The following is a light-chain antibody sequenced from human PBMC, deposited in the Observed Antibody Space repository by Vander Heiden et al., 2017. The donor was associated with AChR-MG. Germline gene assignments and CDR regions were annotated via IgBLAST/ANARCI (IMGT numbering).Light chain of an antibody. V-gene: IGLV3-21*02. J-gene: IGLJ3*02. Sequence: SYVLTQAPSVSVAPGQTASITCGGQNIGSKSGHWYQQRPGQPPVLVVNDGSDRPSGIPERFSGSNSGNTATLTISRVEAGDEADYFCQVWDGSRDHSNWVFGRGTKLTVL. CDR2: DGS. CDR1: NIGSKS. CDR3: QVWDGSRDHSNWV.